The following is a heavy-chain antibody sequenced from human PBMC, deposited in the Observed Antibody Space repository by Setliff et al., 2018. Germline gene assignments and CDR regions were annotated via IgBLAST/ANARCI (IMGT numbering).Heavy chain of an antibody. J-gene: IGHJ3*02. D-gene: IGHD3-22*01. CDR2: IIPIFGTA. CDR3: ARPYDSSGYYSAPGSIAHDACDI. V-gene: IGHV1-69*05. CDR1: GGTFSSYA. Sequence: GASVKVSCKASGGTFSSYAISWVRQAPGQGLEWMGGIIPIFGTANYAQKFQGRVTITTDESTSTAYMELSSLRSEDTAVYYCARPYDSSGYYSAPGSIAHDACDIWGQGTMVTVSS.